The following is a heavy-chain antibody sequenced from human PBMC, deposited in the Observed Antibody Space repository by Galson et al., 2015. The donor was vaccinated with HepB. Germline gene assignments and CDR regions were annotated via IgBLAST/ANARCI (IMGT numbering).Heavy chain of an antibody. CDR3: AREAHIAVAAFDS. CDR2: IWFDGTNQ. Sequence: SLRLSCAAPGFTFTDFGMHWVRQAPGKGLEWVALIWFDGTNQYYADSVKGRFTISRDNSKNTLYLQMNSLRAEDTAVYYCAREAHIAVAAFDSWGQGTLVTVSS. CDR1: GFTFTDFG. J-gene: IGHJ4*02. D-gene: IGHD2-21*01. V-gene: IGHV3-33*01.